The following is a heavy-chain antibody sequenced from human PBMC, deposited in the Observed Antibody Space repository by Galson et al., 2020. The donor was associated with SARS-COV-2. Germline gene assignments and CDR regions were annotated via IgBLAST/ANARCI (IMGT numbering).Heavy chain of an antibody. CDR1: GFTFNDFW. CDR2: IKGDGSET. D-gene: IGHD6-19*01. V-gene: IGHV3-7*01. CDR3: SREGWQGGY. J-gene: IGHJ4*02. Sequence: GGSLRLSCEVSGFTFNDFWMSWFRQAPGKGLEWAANIKGDGSETNYADFVKGRFSISRDNAENSLYLQMNSLRVEDSAVYYCSREGWQGGYWGQGTRVTVSS.